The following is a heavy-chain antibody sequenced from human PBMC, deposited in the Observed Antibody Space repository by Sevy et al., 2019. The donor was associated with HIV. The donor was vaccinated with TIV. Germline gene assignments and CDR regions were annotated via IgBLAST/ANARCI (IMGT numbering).Heavy chain of an antibody. CDR1: GFTFDDYA. J-gene: IGHJ5*02. V-gene: IGHV3-9*01. Sequence: GGSPRLSCAASGFTFDDYAMHWVRQAPGKGLEWVSGISWNSGSIDYADSVKGRFTISRDNAKNSLYLQMNSLKPEDTALYYCAKGGGQWLADNWFDPWGQGTLVTVSS. CDR3: AKGGGQWLADNWFDP. D-gene: IGHD6-19*01. CDR2: ISWNSGSI.